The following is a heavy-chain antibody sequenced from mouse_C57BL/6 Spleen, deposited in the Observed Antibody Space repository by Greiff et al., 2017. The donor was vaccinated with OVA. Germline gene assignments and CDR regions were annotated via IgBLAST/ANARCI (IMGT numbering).Heavy chain of an antibody. J-gene: IGHJ1*03. D-gene: IGHD1-1*01. CDR3: ARSSYYGSSHWYFDV. CDR1: GYTFTSYW. CDR2: IYPGSGST. V-gene: IGHV1-55*01. Sequence: VQLQQPGAELVKPGASVKMSCKASGYTFTSYWITWVKQRPGQGLEWIGDIYPGSGSTNYNEKFKSKATLTVDTSSSTAYMQLSSLTSEDSAVYYGARSSYYGSSHWYFDVWGTGTTVTVSS.